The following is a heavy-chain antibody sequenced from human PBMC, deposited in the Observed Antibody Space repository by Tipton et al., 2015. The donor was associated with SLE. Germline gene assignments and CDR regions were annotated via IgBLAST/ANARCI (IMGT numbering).Heavy chain of an antibody. J-gene: IGHJ4*02. Sequence: TLSLTCAVYGGSFSGYYWSGIRQPPGKGLEWLGEINHSGSTNYNPSLKSRVTISVDTSKNQISLKLSSMTAADTAVYYCARWGRSSGWYGYWGQGTLVTVSS. V-gene: IGHV4-34*01. CDR3: ARWGRSSGWYGY. CDR2: INHSGST. D-gene: IGHD6-19*01. CDR1: GGSFSGYY.